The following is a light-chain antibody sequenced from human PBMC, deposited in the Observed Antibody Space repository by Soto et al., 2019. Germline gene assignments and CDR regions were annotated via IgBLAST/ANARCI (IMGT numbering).Light chain of an antibody. CDR2: DVT. J-gene: IGLJ2*01. Sequence: QSALTQPASVSGSPGQSITISCTGTSSDVGGYNYVFWYQQHPGKAPKLIIYDVTNRPSGISNRFSGSKSGNTASLTISGLQAEDEAAYYCSSYTSSITVVFGGGTKLTV. CDR3: SSYTSSITVV. CDR1: SSDVGGYNY. V-gene: IGLV2-14*03.